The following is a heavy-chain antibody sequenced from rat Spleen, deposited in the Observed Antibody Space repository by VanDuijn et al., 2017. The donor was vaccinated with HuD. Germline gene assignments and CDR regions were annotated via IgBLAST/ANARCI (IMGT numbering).Heavy chain of an antibody. CDR1: GFTFSNYG. V-gene: IGHV5-29*01. CDR2: ISYDGSST. CDR3: ATVITIAAMDDY. Sequence: EVQLVETGGGLVQPGRSLKFSCAASGFTFSNYGMAWVRQAPTKGLEWVATISYDGSSTYYRDSVKGRFTISRDNAKSTLYLQMDSLRSEDTATYYCATVITIAAMDDYWGQGVMVTVSS. J-gene: IGHJ2*01. D-gene: IGHD1-2*01.